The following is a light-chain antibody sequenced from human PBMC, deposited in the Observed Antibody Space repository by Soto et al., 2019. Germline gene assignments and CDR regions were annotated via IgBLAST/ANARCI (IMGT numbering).Light chain of an antibody. V-gene: IGKV3-15*01. CDR2: GAS. CDR3: QQYRNWLSWT. J-gene: IGKJ1*01. CDR1: QSVSSF. Sequence: EKVMTQSPATLSMSPGERATLSCRASQSVSSFLAWYQQKPGQAPRLLIYGASTRATGIPARFSGSGSGTEFTLTISSLQSEDFAVYYCQQYRNWLSWTFGQGTKVEVK.